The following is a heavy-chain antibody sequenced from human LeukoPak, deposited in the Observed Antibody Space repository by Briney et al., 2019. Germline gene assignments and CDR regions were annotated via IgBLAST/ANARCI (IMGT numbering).Heavy chain of an antibody. V-gene: IGHV1-24*01. CDR1: GYTLTELS. CDR2: FDPEDGET. D-gene: IGHD3-22*01. Sequence: ASVKVSCKVSGYTLTELSMHWVRQAPGKGLEWMGGFDPEDGETIYAQKFQGRVTMTEDTSTDTAYMELSSLRSEDTAVYYCARDKAVDYYDSSGYPFDYWGQGTLVTVSS. J-gene: IGHJ4*02. CDR3: ARDKAVDYYDSSGYPFDY.